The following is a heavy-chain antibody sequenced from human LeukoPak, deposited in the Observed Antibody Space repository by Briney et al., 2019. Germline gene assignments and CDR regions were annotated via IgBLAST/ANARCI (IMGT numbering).Heavy chain of an antibody. V-gene: IGHV3-7*01. D-gene: IGHD5-24*01. CDR1: GFTFSSYW. Sequence: PGGSLRLSCVASGFTFSSYWMSWVRQAPGKGLEWVANIKQDGSEKYYVDSVKGRFTISRDNAKNSLYLQMNSLRAEDTAVYYCARSMAYYFDYWGQGTLVTVSS. CDR3: ARSMAYYFDY. CDR2: IKQDGSEK. J-gene: IGHJ4*02.